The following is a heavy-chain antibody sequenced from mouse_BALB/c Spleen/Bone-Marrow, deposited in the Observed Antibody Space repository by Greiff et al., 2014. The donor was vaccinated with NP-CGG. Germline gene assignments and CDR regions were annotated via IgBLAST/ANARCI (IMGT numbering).Heavy chain of an antibody. V-gene: IGHV1-87*01. Sequence: VQVVESGAELARPGASVKLSCKASGYTFTSYWMQWVKQRPGQGLEWIGAIYPGDGDTGYTQKFKGKATLTADKSSTTAYMQLSSLTSEDSAVYYCARNFPFDYWGQGTTLTVSS. J-gene: IGHJ2*01. CDR1: GYTFTSYW. CDR2: IYPGDGDT. CDR3: ARNFPFDY.